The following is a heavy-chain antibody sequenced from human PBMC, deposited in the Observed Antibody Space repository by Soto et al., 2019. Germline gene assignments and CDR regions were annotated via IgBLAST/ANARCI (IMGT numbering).Heavy chain of an antibody. CDR2: ISYDGSNK. CDR3: ARDGGVVHRAAYYYYYGMDV. Sequence: PGGSLRLSCAASGFTFSSYAMHWVRQAPGKGLVWMAVISYDGSNKYYADSVKGRFTISRDNSKNTLYLQMNSLRAEDTAVYYCARDGGVVHRAAYYYYYGMDVWGQGTTVTVSS. J-gene: IGHJ6*02. V-gene: IGHV3-30-3*01. CDR1: GFTFSSYA. D-gene: IGHD3-16*01.